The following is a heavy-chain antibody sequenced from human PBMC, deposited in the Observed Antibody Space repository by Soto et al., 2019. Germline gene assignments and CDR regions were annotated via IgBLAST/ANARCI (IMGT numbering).Heavy chain of an antibody. Sequence: QVHLVQSGAEVKKPASSVKVSCQASGGTFSTYGITWVRQAPGHGLEWMGAIIPVFASTSSAQLFRGRLSITADEVSSTAYMELSGLTSEDTAIYYCATAGFRVTAIQQFEHWVQGTLVTVS. J-gene: IGHJ4*02. CDR1: GGTFSTYG. CDR3: ATAGFRVTAIQQFEH. CDR2: IIPVFAST. V-gene: IGHV1-69*01.